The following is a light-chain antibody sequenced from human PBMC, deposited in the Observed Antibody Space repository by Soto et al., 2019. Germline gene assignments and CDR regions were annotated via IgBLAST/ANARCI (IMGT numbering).Light chain of an antibody. CDR3: VLYMGSGISV. J-gene: IGLJ2*01. CDR2: STN. Sequence: QTVVTQEPSFSVSPGGTVTLTCGLSSGSVSTSYYPSWYQQTPGQAPRTLIYSTNTRSSGVRDRFSGSILGNKAALTITGAQADDESDYYCVLYMGSGISVFGGGTQLTVL. CDR1: SGSVSTSYY. V-gene: IGLV8-61*01.